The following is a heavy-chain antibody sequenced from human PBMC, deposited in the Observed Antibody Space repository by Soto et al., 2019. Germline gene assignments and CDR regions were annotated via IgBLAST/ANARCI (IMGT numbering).Heavy chain of an antibody. J-gene: IGHJ3*02. D-gene: IGHD5-12*01. CDR1: GFTFSSYS. Sequence: GGSLRLSCAASGFTFSSYSMNWVRQAPGKGLEWVSYISSSSSTIYYADSVKGRFTISRDNSKNTLYLQMNSLRAEDTAVYYCARGRWLQLRDDAFDIWGQGTMVTVSS. V-gene: IGHV3-48*01. CDR3: ARGRWLQLRDDAFDI. CDR2: ISSSSSTI.